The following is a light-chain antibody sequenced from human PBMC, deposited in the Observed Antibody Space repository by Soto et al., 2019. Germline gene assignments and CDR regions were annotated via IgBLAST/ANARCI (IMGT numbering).Light chain of an antibody. Sequence: EIVLTQSPGTLSLFPGERATLSCRASQSVRSSYLAWYQVRPGQAPRLLIHAASRRATGIADRFSGSGSGTDFTLTISRLEPEDFAVYYCQQYGHSPETFGQGTKVEIK. J-gene: IGKJ2*01. V-gene: IGKV3-20*01. CDR2: AAS. CDR3: QQYGHSPET. CDR1: QSVRSSY.